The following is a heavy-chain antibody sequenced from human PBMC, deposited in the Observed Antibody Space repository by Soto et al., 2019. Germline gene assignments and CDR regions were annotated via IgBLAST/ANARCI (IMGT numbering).Heavy chain of an antibody. Sequence: GGSLRLSFASSGCTFRSCGMHWVRQAPGKGLEWVAVISYDGSNKYYADSVKGRCTISRDNSKNTLYLQMNSLRAEDTAVYYCEKEQREQKGIADRENWFAPWGHGTLVPVSS. D-gene: IGHD6-6*01. CDR2: ISYDGSNK. J-gene: IGHJ5*02. CDR3: EKEQREQKGIADRENWFAP. CDR1: GCTFRSCG. V-gene: IGHV3-30*18.